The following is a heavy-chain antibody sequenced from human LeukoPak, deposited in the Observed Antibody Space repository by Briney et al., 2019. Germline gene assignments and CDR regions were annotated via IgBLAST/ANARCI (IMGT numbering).Heavy chain of an antibody. D-gene: IGHD3-10*01. CDR2: IRRKSDTR. V-gene: IGHV3-9*01. Sequence: GGSLRLSCAASGFTFDDENMYWVRQGPWRGLEWVSGIRRKSDTRGFADSLKGRFTISRDNARSSLYLQMNSLGAEDTAIYYCAKVPYSDYGSGRPPFMDVWGQGTTVAVSS. J-gene: IGHJ6*02. CDR1: GFTFDDEN. CDR3: AKVPYSDYGSGRPPFMDV.